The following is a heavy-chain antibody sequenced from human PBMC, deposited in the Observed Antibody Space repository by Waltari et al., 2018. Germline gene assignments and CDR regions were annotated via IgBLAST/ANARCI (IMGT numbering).Heavy chain of an antibody. D-gene: IGHD3-3*01. CDR3: AHYYDFWSGYAGNWFDP. CDR2: IYWNDDK. Sequence: QITLKESGPTLVKPTQTLTLTCTFSGFSLSTSGVGVGWIRQPPGKALEWLALIYWNDDKRYSPSLKSRLTITKDTSKNQVVLTMTNMDPVDTATYYCAHYYDFWSGYAGNWFDPWGQGTLVTVSS. J-gene: IGHJ5*02. CDR1: GFSLSTSGVG. V-gene: IGHV2-5*01.